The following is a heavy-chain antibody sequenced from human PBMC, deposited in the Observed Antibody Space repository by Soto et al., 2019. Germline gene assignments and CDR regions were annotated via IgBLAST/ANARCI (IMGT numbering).Heavy chain of an antibody. D-gene: IGHD6-19*01. V-gene: IGHV4-34*01. CDR2: INHSGST. Sequence: SETLSLPCAVYGGSFSGYYWSWIRQPPGKGLEWIGEINHSGSTNYNPSLKSRVTISVDTSKNQFSLKLSSVTAADTAVYYCARGHHSSAIGGRYYFDYWGQGTLVTVSS. CDR3: ARGHHSSAIGGRYYFDY. J-gene: IGHJ4*02. CDR1: GGSFSGYY.